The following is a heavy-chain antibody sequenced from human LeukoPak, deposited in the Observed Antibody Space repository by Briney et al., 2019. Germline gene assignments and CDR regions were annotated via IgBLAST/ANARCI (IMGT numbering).Heavy chain of an antibody. CDR3: TRDLAGHFGGFYFDY. CDR1: GGSISSSSYY. V-gene: IGHV4-39*07. CDR2: IFYSGST. D-gene: IGHD2-21*01. Sequence: SETLSLTCTVSGGSISSSSYYWGRIRQPPGKGLEWIGSIFYSGSTYYNPSLKSRVTISVDTSKNQFSLKLSSVAAADTAVYYCTRDLAGHFGGFYFDYWGQGTLVTVSS. J-gene: IGHJ4*02.